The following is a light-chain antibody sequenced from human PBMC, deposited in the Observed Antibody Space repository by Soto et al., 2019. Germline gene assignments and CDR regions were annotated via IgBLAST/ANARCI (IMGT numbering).Light chain of an antibody. CDR2: EVS. Sequence: QSVLTQPASVSGSPGQSITISCTGTSSDVGGYDYVSWYQQYPGKAPKLMIYEVSNRPSGVSNRFSGSKSGNTASLTISGLQAEDEADYYCSSYTISSTYVFGTGTKVTV. CDR3: SSYTISSTYV. CDR1: SSDVGGYDY. J-gene: IGLJ1*01. V-gene: IGLV2-14*01.